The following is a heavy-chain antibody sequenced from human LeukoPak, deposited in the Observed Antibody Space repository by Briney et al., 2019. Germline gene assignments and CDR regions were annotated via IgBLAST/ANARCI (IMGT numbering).Heavy chain of an antibody. J-gene: IGHJ4*02. CDR3: ARDPRSVRI. Sequence: GGSLRLSGAASGFTFTDSYMTWVRQAPGKGLEWLSYISGSGDDTNYADSVRGRFTISRDNAKNPLYLQMNSLRVEDTAVYYCARDPRSVRIWGQGTLVTVSS. V-gene: IGHV3-11*06. CDR2: ISGSGDDT. CDR1: GFTFTDSY.